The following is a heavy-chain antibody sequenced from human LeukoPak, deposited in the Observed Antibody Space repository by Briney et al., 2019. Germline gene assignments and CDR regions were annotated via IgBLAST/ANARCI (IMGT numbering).Heavy chain of an antibody. CDR1: GYTFTGYY. CDR3: ATAPAGWLVPFDY. V-gene: IGHV1-2*02. J-gene: IGHJ4*02. Sequence: VASVKVSCKASGYTFTGYYMYWVRQAPGQGLEWMGWINPNSGGTNYAQKFQGRVTMTRDTSISTAYMELSRLRSDDTAVYYCATAPAGWLVPFDYWGQGTLVTVSS. CDR2: INPNSGGT. D-gene: IGHD6-19*01.